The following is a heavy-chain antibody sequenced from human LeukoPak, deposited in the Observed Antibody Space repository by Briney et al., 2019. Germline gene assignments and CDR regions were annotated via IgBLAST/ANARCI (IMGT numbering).Heavy chain of an antibody. CDR1: SDSLSSYY. D-gene: IGHD2-2*01. Sequence: SETLSLTCTVSSDSLSSYYWSWIRQPAGKGLEWIGYIYYSGSTNYNPSLKSRVTILVDKSQNQFSLNLRSVTAADTAVYYCARDIGSSTPSGVWGPGTTVTVSS. V-gene: IGHV4-59*12. CDR3: ARDIGSSTPSGV. J-gene: IGHJ6*02. CDR2: IYYSGST.